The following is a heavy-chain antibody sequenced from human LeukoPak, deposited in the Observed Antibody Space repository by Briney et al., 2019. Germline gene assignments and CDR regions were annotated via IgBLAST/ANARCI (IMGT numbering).Heavy chain of an antibody. D-gene: IGHD4-17*01. CDR2: IKSDGRST. Sequence: GGSLRLSCAASGFTVSSSGIHSARQAPGKGLVWVSLIKSDGRSTSYADSVKGRFTISRDNAKKTLYLQMNSLRAEDTAVYYCAGTYYADYGTTYSLDYWGQGTLVTVPS. CDR1: GFTVSSSG. V-gene: IGHV3-74*01. CDR3: AGTYYADYGTTYSLDY. J-gene: IGHJ4*02.